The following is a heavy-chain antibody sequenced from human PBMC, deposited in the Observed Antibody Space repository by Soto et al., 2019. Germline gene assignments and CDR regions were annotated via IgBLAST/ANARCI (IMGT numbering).Heavy chain of an antibody. CDR3: PRSGVVEAARLYFFDH. Sequence: PGGSLRLSCAASGFIFSNYAMTWVRQAPGKGLEWVSGISGSGGSTYSADSVKGRFAISRDNSKNTLYLHMNSLRAEDAALYYCPRSGVVEAARLYFFDHWGQGIQVTVSS. D-gene: IGHD2-15*01. V-gene: IGHV3-23*01. CDR1: GFIFSNYA. CDR2: ISGSGGST. J-gene: IGHJ4*02.